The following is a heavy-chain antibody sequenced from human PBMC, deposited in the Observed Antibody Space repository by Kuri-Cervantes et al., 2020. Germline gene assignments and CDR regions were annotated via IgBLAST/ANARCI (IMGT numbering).Heavy chain of an antibody. D-gene: IGHD1-26*01. J-gene: IGHJ4*02. Sequence: GESLKISCAASGFTFKTYGMHWVRQAPGKELEWVPIIWYDGSNKFYAESVKGRFTISRDNSKKTVYLQMHSLRAEDTAVYYCAKGNTGAVGASAFDYWGQGTLVTVSS. CDR2: IWYDGSNK. V-gene: IGHV3-33*06. CDR1: GFTFKTYG. CDR3: AKGNTGAVGASAFDY.